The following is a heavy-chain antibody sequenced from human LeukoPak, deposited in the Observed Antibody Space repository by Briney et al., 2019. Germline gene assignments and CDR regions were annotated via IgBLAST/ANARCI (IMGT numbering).Heavy chain of an antibody. D-gene: IGHD3-3*01. J-gene: IGHJ6*03. Sequence: GGSLRLSCAASGFIFSSYEMSWVRQAPGKGLEWVSSINSDSSHIYYADSVKGRFTISRDNAKNSVFLEVNSLRAEDTAVYYCARVREGSGWSGYNYYYYYYMDVWGKGTTVTISS. CDR1: GFIFSSYE. V-gene: IGHV3-21*01. CDR2: INSDSSHI. CDR3: ARVREGSGWSGYNYYYYYYMDV.